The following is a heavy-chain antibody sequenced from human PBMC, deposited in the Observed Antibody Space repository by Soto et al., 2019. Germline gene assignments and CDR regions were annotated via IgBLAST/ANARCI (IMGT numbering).Heavy chain of an antibody. J-gene: IGHJ5*02. CDR1: GYTFTSXX. D-gene: IGHD5-12*01. Sequence: QVQLVQSGAXVKKXGXSVXVSXXXXGYTFTSXXMXXVRQAPGQRLEWMGWINAGNGNTKYSQKFQGRVTITRDTSASTAYMELSSLRSEDTAVYYCARGGEVATIIANWFDPWGQGTLVTVSS. CDR3: ARGGEVATIIANWFDP. V-gene: IGHV1-3*01. CDR2: INAGNGNT.